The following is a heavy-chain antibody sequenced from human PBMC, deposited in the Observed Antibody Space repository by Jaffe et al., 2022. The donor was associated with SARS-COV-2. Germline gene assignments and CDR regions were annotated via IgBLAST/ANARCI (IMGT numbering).Heavy chain of an antibody. Sequence: EVQLVESGGGLVQPGRSLRLSCAASGFTFDDYAMHWVRQAPGKGLEWVSGISWNSGSIGYADSVKGRFTISRDNAKNSLYLQMNSLRAEDTALYYCAKDISSSGIGGYFDLWGRGTLVTVSS. J-gene: IGHJ2*01. V-gene: IGHV3-9*01. CDR2: ISWNSGSI. CDR3: AKDISSSGIGGYFDL. CDR1: GFTFDDYA. D-gene: IGHD3-22*01.